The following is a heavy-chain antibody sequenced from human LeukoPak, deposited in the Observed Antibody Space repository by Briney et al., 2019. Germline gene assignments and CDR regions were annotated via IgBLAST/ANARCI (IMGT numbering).Heavy chain of an antibody. D-gene: IGHD3-10*01. CDR3: ARVPYYYGSGSYFDY. CDR1: GGSISSGDYY. J-gene: IGHJ4*02. Sequence: SETLSLTCTVSGGSISSGDYYWSWIRQPPGKGLEWIGYIYYSGSTYYNPSLKSRVTISVYTSKNQFSLKLSSVTAADTAVYYCARVPYYYGSGSYFDYWGQGTLVTVSS. V-gene: IGHV4-30-4*01. CDR2: IYYSGST.